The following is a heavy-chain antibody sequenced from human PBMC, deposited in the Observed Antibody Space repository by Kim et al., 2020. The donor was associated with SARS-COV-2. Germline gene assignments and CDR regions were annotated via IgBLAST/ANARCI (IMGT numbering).Heavy chain of an antibody. D-gene: IGHD4-17*01. Sequence: SVKGRSTLSRDNAKNSLYLQMSSLRAEDTAVYYCARDGSNVDYGDYVFDYWGQGTLVTVSS. V-gene: IGHV3-7*04. J-gene: IGHJ4*02. CDR3: ARDGSNVDYGDYVFDY.